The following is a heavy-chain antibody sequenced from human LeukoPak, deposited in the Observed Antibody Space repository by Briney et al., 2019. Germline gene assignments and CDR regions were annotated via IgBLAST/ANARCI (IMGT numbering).Heavy chain of an antibody. D-gene: IGHD5-12*01. CDR1: GFTFRSYA. Sequence: GGSLRLSCVASGFTFRSYAMNWVRQAPGKGLEWVSYMSSDSSFINYADSVKGRFTISRDKAKNSLSLHMDSPRAAETAVHYCARGEVATTYYYGMDVWGQGTTVPVYS. V-gene: IGHV3-21*05. J-gene: IGHJ6*02. CDR2: MSSDSSFI. CDR3: ARGEVATTYYYGMDV.